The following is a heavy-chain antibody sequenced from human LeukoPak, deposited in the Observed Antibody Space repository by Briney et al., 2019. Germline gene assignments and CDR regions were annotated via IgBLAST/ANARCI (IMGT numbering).Heavy chain of an antibody. D-gene: IGHD4-17*01. CDR2: INPNSGGT. J-gene: IGHJ6*02. Sequence: ASVKVSCKASGYTFTGYYMHWVRQAPGQGLEWMGWINPNSGGTNYAQKFQGRVTMTRDTSISTAYMELSRLRSYDTAVYYCARATDFYYYGMDVWGQGTTDTVSS. CDR1: GYTFTGYY. CDR3: ARATDFYYYGMDV. V-gene: IGHV1-2*02.